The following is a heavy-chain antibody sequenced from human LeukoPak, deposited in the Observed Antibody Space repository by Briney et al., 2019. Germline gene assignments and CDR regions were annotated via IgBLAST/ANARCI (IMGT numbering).Heavy chain of an antibody. CDR3: AKDVPVGTMFGRGQDYFDY. CDR2: ISGSGYST. Sequence: GGSLRLSCAASGFTFSSYAMRWVRQAAGKGLEWVSIISGSGYSTSYADSVKGRFTISRDNSKNTLYLQMNSLRAEDTALYYCAKDVPVGTMFGRGQDYFDYWGQGTLVTVSS. J-gene: IGHJ4*02. D-gene: IGHD3-3*01. CDR1: GFTFSSYA. V-gene: IGHV3-23*01.